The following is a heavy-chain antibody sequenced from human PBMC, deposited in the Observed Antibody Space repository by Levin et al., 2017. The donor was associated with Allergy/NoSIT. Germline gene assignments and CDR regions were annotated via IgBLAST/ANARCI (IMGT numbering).Heavy chain of an antibody. CDR3: AKDGRHYNWGTYYFDY. CDR2: ISYDGSNK. Sequence: GGSLRLSCAASGFTFSSYGMHWVRQAPGKGLEWVAVISYDGSNKYYADSVKGRFTISRDNSKNTLYLQMNSLRAEDTAVYYCAKDGRHYNWGTYYFDYWGQGTLVTVSS. J-gene: IGHJ4*02. D-gene: IGHD7-27*01. V-gene: IGHV3-30*18. CDR1: GFTFSSYG.